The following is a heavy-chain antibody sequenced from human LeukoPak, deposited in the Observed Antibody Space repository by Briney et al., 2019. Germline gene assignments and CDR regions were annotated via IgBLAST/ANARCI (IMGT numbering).Heavy chain of an antibody. V-gene: IGHV3-49*04. Sequence: PGRSLRLSCTASGFNFGDYPLTWVRQAPGKGLEWVGFIRSKTYGGRADYAGSVTGRVIISRDDSKRIGYLQMHSLQIEDTAVYFCSTVFFYYDSSGYYSASWGQGPLVTVSA. D-gene: IGHD3-22*01. CDR1: GFNFGDYP. CDR2: IRSKTYGGRA. J-gene: IGHJ5*02. CDR3: STVFFYYDSSGYYSAS.